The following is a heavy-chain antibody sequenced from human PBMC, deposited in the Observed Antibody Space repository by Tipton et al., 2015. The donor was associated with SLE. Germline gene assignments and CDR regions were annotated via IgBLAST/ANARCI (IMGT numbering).Heavy chain of an antibody. D-gene: IGHD4-23*01. J-gene: IGHJ2*01. CDR2: IWYDGSNK. Sequence: SLRLSCAASEFTFSSYGMHWVRQAPGKGLEWVATIWYDGSNKFYADSLKGRFTISRDNSKNTLFLQMNSLRPEDTAVYYCARALSTVGSLDLWGRGTLVTASS. CDR3: ARALSTVGSLDL. CDR1: EFTFSSYG. V-gene: IGHV3-33*08.